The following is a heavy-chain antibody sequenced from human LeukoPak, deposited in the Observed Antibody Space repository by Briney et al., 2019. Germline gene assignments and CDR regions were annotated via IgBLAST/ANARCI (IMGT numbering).Heavy chain of an antibody. V-gene: IGHV3-30-3*01. J-gene: IGHJ4*02. CDR3: ARGDYYDSSGYDY. CDR2: ISYDGSNK. CDR1: GFTSSSYA. Sequence: PGGSLRLSCAASGFTSSSYAMHWVRQAPGKGLEWVAVISYDGSNKYYADSVKGRFTISRDNSKNTLYLQMNSLRAEDTAVYYCARGDYYDSSGYDYWGQGTLVTVSS. D-gene: IGHD3-22*01.